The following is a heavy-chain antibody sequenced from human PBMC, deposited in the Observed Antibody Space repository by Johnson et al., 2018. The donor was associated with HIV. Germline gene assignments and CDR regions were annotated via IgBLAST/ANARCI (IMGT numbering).Heavy chain of an antibody. CDR1: GFTFSSYA. Sequence: QVQLVESGGGVVQPGRSLRLSCAASGFTFSSYAMHWVRRAPGKGLEWVAIITYDGSNKYYADSVKGRFTISRDNSKNTRYLQMNSLRAADTAGYYCAREGGAVASRGFDIWGQGTMVTVSS. CDR3: AREGGAVASRGFDI. J-gene: IGHJ3*02. V-gene: IGHV3-30-3*01. D-gene: IGHD6-19*01. CDR2: ITYDGSNK.